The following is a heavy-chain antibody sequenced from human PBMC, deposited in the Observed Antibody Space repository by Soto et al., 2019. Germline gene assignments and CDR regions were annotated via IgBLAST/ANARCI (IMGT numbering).Heavy chain of an antibody. CDR2: IYSSGNT. CDR3: ARAGSGYFYADH. J-gene: IGHJ4*02. D-gene: IGHD3-22*01. CDR1: SGSISDYY. Sequence: SETLSLTCTVSSGSISDYYWSWIRQPPGKGLEWIGYIYSSGNTNYNPSLKSRVTISVDPSKNQFSLTLSSVTAADTAVYYCARAGSGYFYADHWGQGTLVTSPQ. V-gene: IGHV4-59*01.